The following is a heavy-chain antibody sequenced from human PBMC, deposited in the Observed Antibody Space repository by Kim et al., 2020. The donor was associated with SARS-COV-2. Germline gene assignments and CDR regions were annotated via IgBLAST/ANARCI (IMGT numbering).Heavy chain of an antibody. V-gene: IGHV4-34*01. CDR1: GGSFSGYY. D-gene: IGHD3-22*01. Sequence: SETLSLTCAVYGGSFSGYYWSWIRQPPGKGLEWIGEINHSGSTNYNPSLKSRVTISVDTSKNQFSLKLSSVTAADTAVYYCARGLSFSDSSGYKYYFDYWGQGTLVTVSS. CDR3: ARGLSFSDSSGYKYYFDY. J-gene: IGHJ4*02. CDR2: INHSGST.